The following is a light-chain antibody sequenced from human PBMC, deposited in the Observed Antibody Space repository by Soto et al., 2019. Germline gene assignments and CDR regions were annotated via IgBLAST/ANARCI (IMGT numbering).Light chain of an antibody. CDR1: SSDVGSYNY. Sequence: QSALTQPASVSGSPGQSITISCTGTSSDVGSYNYVSWYQQHSGKAPKLMIYDVSNRPSGVSNRFSGSKSGNTASLTISGLQADDEADYYCSSYTRSSTCVFGTGTKVTVL. CDR2: DVS. CDR3: SSYTRSSTCV. V-gene: IGLV2-14*01. J-gene: IGLJ1*01.